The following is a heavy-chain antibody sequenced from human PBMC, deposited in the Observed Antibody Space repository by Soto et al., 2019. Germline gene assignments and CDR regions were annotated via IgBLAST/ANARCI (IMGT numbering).Heavy chain of an antibody. J-gene: IGHJ6*02. CDR3: ARHLKTGTTFIGYYYGMDV. D-gene: IGHD1-1*01. CDR1: GFSLSTRGLG. CDR2: IYWDDDE. Sequence: QITLKESGPTLVKPTQTLTLTCTFSGFSLSTRGLGVGWIRQPPGKALEWLALIYWDDDERHSPSLKSRLTITKDTSKNQVVLTMTNMDPVDTGTYYCARHLKTGTTFIGYYYGMDVWGQGTTVTVSS. V-gene: IGHV2-5*02.